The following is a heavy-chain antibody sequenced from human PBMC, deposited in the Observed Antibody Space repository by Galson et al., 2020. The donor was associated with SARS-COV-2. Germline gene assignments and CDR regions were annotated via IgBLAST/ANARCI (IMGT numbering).Heavy chain of an antibody. V-gene: IGHV3-23*01. CDR3: AKDRKPDGKWDVDH. CDR2: IIRHAFNT. Sequence: GGPLRLSCAASAFTFSTYAMNWVRQAPGKGLEWVSRIIRHAFNTSYADSVKGRFTISRDNSKNMLYLEMNSLRTEDTALCFCAKDRKPDGKWDVDHWGQGTQVTVS. J-gene: IGHJ4*02. D-gene: IGHD1-26*01. CDR1: AFTFSTYA.